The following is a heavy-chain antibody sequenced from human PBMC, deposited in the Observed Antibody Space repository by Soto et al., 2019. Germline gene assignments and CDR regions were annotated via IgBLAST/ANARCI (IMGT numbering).Heavy chain of an antibody. J-gene: IGHJ6*02. V-gene: IGHV3-21*01. D-gene: IGHD2-15*01. CDR1: GFTFSSYS. CDR3: AKMGYGGNYYYGMDV. CDR2: ISSSSSYI. Sequence: EVQLVESGGGLVKPGWSLRLSCAASGFTFSSYSMNWVRQAPGKGLEWVSSISSSSSYIYYADSVKGRFTISRDNAKNSLYLQMNSLRAEDTAVYYCAKMGYGGNYYYGMDVWGQGTTVTVSS.